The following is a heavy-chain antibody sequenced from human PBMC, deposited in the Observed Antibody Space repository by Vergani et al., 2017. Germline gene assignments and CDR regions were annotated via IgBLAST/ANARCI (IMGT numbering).Heavy chain of an antibody. J-gene: IGHJ5*02. CDR1: GYTFTSYY. V-gene: IGHV1-46*01. CDR2: INPSGGST. Sequence: QVQLVQSGAEVKKPGASVKVSCTASGYTFTSYYMHWVRQAPGQGLEWMGIINPSGGSTSYAQKFQGRVTMTRDTSTSTVYMELSSLRSEDTAVYYCARDQVGVVPAAIPHNWFDPWGQGTLVTVSS. CDR3: ARDQVGVVPAAIPHNWFDP. D-gene: IGHD2-2*02.